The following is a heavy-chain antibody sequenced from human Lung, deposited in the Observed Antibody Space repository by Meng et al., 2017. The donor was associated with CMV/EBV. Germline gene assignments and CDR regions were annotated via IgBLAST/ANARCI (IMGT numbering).Heavy chain of an antibody. CDR3: ANSPGVYGYFLDY. Sequence: GGSLRLXFAASGFTFDDYAMHWVRQAPGKGLELVSTISGSGLSTYSADSVKGRFTISRDNSKNTLYLQMFNLRAGDTAVYYCANSPGVYGYFLDYWGQGTLVTVSS. D-gene: IGHD5-18*01. J-gene: IGHJ4*02. CDR2: ISGSGLST. V-gene: IGHV3-23*01. CDR1: GFTFDDYA.